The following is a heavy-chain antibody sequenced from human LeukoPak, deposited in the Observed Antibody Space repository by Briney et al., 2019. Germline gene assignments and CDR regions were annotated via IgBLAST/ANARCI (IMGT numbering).Heavy chain of an antibody. D-gene: IGHD3-10*01. CDR3: ARDAELLWFGELLNWFDP. J-gene: IGHJ5*02. V-gene: IGHV1-2*02. CDR1: GYTFTGYY. CDR2: INPNSGGT. Sequence: GASVKVSCKASGYTFTGYYMHWVRQAPGQGLEWMGWINPNSGGTNYAQKFQGRVTMTRDTSISTAYMELSRLRSDDTAVYYCARDAELLWFGELLNWFDPWGQGTLVTVSS.